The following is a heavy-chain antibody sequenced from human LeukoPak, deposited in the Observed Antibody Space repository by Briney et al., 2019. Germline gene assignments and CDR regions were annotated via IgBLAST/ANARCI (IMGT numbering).Heavy chain of an antibody. CDR3: AKGPIAAAGTVGWIDYYYYMDV. J-gene: IGHJ6*03. Sequence: GGSLRLSCAASGFTFSSYGMHWVRQAPGRGLEWVAFIRYDGSNKYYADSVKGRFTISRDNSKNTLYLQMNSLRAEDTAVYYCAKGPIAAAGTVGWIDYYYYMDVWGKGTTVTISS. CDR2: IRYDGSNK. D-gene: IGHD6-13*01. CDR1: GFTFSSYG. V-gene: IGHV3-30*02.